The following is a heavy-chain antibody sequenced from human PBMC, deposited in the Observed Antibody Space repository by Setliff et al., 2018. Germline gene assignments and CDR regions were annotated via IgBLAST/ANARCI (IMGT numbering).Heavy chain of an antibody. CDR2: IYYSGST. V-gene: IGHV4-39*07. D-gene: IGHD3-3*01. CDR3: ARGGKILEWLYAHDY. Sequence: SETLSLTCTVSGGSISSSSYYWGWIRQPPGKGLEWIGSIYYSGSTYYNPSLKSRVTISVDTSKNQFSLKLSSVTAAGTAVYYCARGGKILEWLYAHDYWGQGTLVTVSS. J-gene: IGHJ4*02. CDR1: GGSISSSSYY.